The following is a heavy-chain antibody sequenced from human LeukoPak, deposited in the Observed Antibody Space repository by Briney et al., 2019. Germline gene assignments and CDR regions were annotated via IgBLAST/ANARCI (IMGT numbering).Heavy chain of an antibody. D-gene: IGHD3-10*01. CDR1: GGSFSGCY. Sequence: PSETLSLTCAVYGGSFSGCYWSWIRQPPGKGLEWIGEINHSGSTNYNPSLKSRVTISVDTSKNQFSLKLSSVTAADTAVYYCARAQGPYGSGSYCYFDYWGQGTLVTVSS. CDR2: INHSGST. CDR3: ARAQGPYGSGSYCYFDY. J-gene: IGHJ4*02. V-gene: IGHV4-34*01.